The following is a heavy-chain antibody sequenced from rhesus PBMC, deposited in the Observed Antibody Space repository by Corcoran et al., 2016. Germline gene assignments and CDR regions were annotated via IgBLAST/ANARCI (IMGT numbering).Heavy chain of an antibody. D-gene: IGHD6-25*01. J-gene: IGHJ4*01. V-gene: IGHV4S10*01. Sequence: QVQLQESGPGVVKPSETLSLTCAVSGGSISDSYRWSWIRQPPGKGLEWIGYIYGSSPSTNYNPSLKSRVTISKDTSKNQFSLKLSSVTAADTAVYYCARVWGGSLTCDYWGQGVLVTVSS. CDR2: IYGSSPST. CDR3: ARVWGGSLTCDY. CDR1: GGSISDSYR.